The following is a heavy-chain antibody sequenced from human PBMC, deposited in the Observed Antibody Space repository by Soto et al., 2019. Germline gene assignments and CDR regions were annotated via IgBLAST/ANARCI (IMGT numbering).Heavy chain of an antibody. J-gene: IGHJ4*02. D-gene: IGHD6-13*01. CDR1: GYSFTTYW. V-gene: IGHV5-51*01. CDR2: IYPGDSDT. CDR3: ARKDIAGNSVDF. Sequence: GESLKISCKASGYSFTTYWIGWVRQMPGKGLEWMGIIYPGDSDTRYSPSFQGQVTISADKSISTAYLQWSSLKASDSAMFYCARKDIAGNSVDFWRQGTLVTVSS.